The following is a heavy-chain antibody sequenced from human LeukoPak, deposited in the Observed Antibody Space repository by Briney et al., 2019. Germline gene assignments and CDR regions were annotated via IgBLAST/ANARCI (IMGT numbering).Heavy chain of an antibody. J-gene: IGHJ4*02. CDR1: GFTFSSYE. D-gene: IGHD4-11*01. V-gene: IGHV3-48*03. CDR3: ARGEDYSTNSFDY. CDR2: ITTSGRTI. Sequence: QPGGSLRLSCAASGFTFSSYEMNWVRQAPGKGLEWVSYITTSGRTIYYADSVKGLFTISRDNAKNSLYLQMNSLRAEDTAVYYCARGEDYSTNSFDYWGQGTLVTVSS.